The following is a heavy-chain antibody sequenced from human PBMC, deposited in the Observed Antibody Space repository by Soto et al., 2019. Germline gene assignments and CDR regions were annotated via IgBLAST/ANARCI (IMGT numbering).Heavy chain of an antibody. CDR3: ARSPPLNGFYYYMDV. CDR1: GYTFSYYG. D-gene: IGHD2-8*01. V-gene: IGHV1-18*04. CDR2: INSYNGNT. J-gene: IGHJ6*03. Sequence: ASVKGSCKASGYTFSYYGISWVRQAPGQGLQWMGCINSYNGNTNYAQMVQGRVTLTTDTATNTAYMELSSLRFDDTAVYYCARSPPLNGFYYYMDVWGKGTTVTVSS.